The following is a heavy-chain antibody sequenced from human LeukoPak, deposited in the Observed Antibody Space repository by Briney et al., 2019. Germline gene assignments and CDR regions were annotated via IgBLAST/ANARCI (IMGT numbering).Heavy chain of an antibody. J-gene: IGHJ6*03. Sequence: SETLSLTCTVSGGSISSSSYYWGWIRQPPGNGLEWIGEINHSGSTNYNPSLKSRVTISVDTSKNQFSLKVSSVTAADTAVYYCARVKDPGGYYYYYYMDIWGKGNTVTVSS. D-gene: IGHD3-16*01. CDR2: INHSGST. CDR1: GGSISSSSYY. V-gene: IGHV4-39*07. CDR3: ARVKDPGGYYYYYYMDI.